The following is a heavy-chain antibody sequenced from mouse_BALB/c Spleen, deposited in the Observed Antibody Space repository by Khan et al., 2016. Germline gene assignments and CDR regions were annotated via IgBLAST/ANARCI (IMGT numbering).Heavy chain of an antibody. CDR2: INTNTGEP. D-gene: IGHD1-1*01. V-gene: IGHV9-3*02. J-gene: IGHJ3*01. CDR3: AEDYYGSNWFAY. Sequence: QIQLVQSGPEMKKPGETVKISCKASGYTFTNYGMNWVKQAPGKGLKWMGWINTNTGEPTYAEDFKGRFAFSLETSASTAYLQINNLKNEDTAIYFCAEDYYGSNWFAYWGQGTLVTVSA. CDR1: GYTFTNYG.